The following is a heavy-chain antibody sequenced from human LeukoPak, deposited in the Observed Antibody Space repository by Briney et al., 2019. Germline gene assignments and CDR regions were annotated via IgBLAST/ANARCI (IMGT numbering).Heavy chain of an antibody. V-gene: IGHV1-69*01. J-gene: IGHJ4*02. D-gene: IGHD3-22*01. CDR2: IIPILGTA. CDR3: ARPPEYYYDSSGYPTVFDY. Sequence: SVKVSCKASGGTFSSYAISWVRQAPGQGLEWMGGIIPILGTANYAQKFQGRVTITADESTSTAYMELSSLRSEDTAVYYCARPPEYYYDSSGYPTVFDYWGQGTLVTVSS. CDR1: GGTFSSYA.